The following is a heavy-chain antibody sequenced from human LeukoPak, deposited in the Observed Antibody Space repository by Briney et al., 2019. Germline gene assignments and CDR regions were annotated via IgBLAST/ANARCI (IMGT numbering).Heavy chain of an antibody. CDR2: ISGSGGST. D-gene: IGHD6-19*01. Sequence: GGSLRLSCAASGFTFSSYAMSWVRQAPGKGLEGVSAISGSGGSTYYADSVKGRFTISRDNSKNTLYLQMNSLRAEDTAVYYCAKSVGQWLTGGWGQGTLVTVSS. V-gene: IGHV3-23*01. J-gene: IGHJ4*02. CDR1: GFTFSSYA. CDR3: AKSVGQWLTGG.